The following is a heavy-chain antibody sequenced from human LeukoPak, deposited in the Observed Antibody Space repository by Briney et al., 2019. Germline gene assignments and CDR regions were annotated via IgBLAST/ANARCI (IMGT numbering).Heavy chain of an antibody. CDR1: GYRFTTYW. CDR3: ARHISDCGGDCPFDS. D-gene: IGHD2-21*02. CDR2: IYPGDSDT. V-gene: IGHV5-51*01. J-gene: IGHJ4*02. Sequence: GESLEISCKGPGYRFTTYWIGWVRQLPGKGLEWMGIIYPGDSDTRYSPSFQGQVTISADKSISTASLQWSSLKASDTAMYYCARHISDCGGDCPFDSWGQGTLVTVSS.